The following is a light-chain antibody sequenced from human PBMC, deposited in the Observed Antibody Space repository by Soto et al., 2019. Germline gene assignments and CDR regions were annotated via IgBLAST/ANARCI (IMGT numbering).Light chain of an antibody. Sequence: QSALTQPPSASGSLGQSVTISCTGTSSDVGGYNYVSWHPQHPGKAPKVMIYVVTKRPPGVPDRFAGSKSGNTASLTVSGLQAEDEADYYCSSFAGGGNPVLLGGGTQLTVL. J-gene: IGLJ2*01. CDR2: VVT. CDR3: SSFAGGGNPVL. V-gene: IGLV2-8*01. CDR1: SSDVGGYNY.